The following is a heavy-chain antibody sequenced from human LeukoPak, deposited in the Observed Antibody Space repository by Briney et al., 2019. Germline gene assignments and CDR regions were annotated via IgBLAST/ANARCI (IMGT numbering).Heavy chain of an antibody. CDR3: ARASYDILTAYPSYFDY. CDR1: GASIRSYQ. D-gene: IGHD3-9*01. CDR2: ISYSGST. Sequence: SETLSLTCTVSGASIRSYQWSWIRQPPGKALEWIGYISYSGSTNYSPSLKSRVTISVDTSKDQFSLKLSSVTAADTAVYYCARASYDILTAYPSYFDYWGQGTLVTVSS. J-gene: IGHJ4*02. V-gene: IGHV4-59*01.